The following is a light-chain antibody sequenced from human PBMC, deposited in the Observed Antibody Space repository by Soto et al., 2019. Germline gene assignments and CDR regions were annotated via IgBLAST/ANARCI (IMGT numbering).Light chain of an antibody. Sequence: QSVLTQPRSVSGSPGQSVTISCTGTTSDVGGYNFVSWYQQHPSKAPKLMIYDVTKRPSGVPDRFSGSKSGNTASLTISWLQAEDEADYYCCSYAGTYSYVFGTGTKVTVL. J-gene: IGLJ1*01. CDR2: DVT. CDR1: TSDVGGYNF. V-gene: IGLV2-11*01. CDR3: CSYAGTYSYV.